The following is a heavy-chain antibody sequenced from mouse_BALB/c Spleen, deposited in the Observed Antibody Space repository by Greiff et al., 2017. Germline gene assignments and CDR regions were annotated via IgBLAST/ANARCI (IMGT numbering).Heavy chain of an antibody. J-gene: IGHJ1*01. CDR2: INSNGGST. D-gene: IGHD1-1*01. CDR1: GFTFSSYY. Sequence: EVMLVESGGGLVKLGGSLKLSCAASGFTFSSYYMSWVRQTPEKRLELVAAINSNGGSTYYPDTVKGRFTISRDYAKNTLYLQMSSLKSEDTAVYYCARHYYGSEYFDVWGAGTTVTVSS. CDR3: ARHYYGSEYFDV. V-gene: IGHV5-6-2*01.